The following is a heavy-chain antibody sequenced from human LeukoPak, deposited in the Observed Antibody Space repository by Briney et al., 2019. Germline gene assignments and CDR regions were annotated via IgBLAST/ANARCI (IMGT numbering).Heavy chain of an antibody. J-gene: IGHJ4*02. CDR2: IYHSGST. CDR1: GGSISSGGYS. CDR3: ARVRFSVAGDY. Sequence: PSQTLSLTCAVSGGSISSGGYSWSWIRQPPGKGLEWIGYIYHSGSTYYNPSLKSRVTISVDRSKNQFSLKLSSVTAADTAVYYCARVRFSVAGDYWGQGTLVTVSS. V-gene: IGHV4-30-2*01. D-gene: IGHD6-19*01.